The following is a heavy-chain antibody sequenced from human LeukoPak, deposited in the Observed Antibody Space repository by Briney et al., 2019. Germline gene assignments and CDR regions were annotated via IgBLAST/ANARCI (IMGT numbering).Heavy chain of an antibody. D-gene: IGHD6-19*01. CDR1: GFTFSSYA. Sequence: GGSLRLSCAASGFTFSSYAMSWVRQAPGKGLEWVSAISGSGGSTYYADSVKGQFTISRDNSKNTLYLQMNSLRAEDTAVYYCATRGWLVRGVDYWGQGTLVTVSS. V-gene: IGHV3-23*01. CDR2: ISGSGGST. J-gene: IGHJ4*02. CDR3: ATRGWLVRGVDY.